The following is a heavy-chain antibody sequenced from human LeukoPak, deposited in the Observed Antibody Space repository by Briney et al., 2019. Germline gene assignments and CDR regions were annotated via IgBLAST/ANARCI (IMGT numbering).Heavy chain of an antibody. CDR1: GFTFSSYW. Sequence: GGSLRLSCAASGFTFSSYWMSWVRQAPGKGLEWVANIKQDGSEKYYVDSVKGRFTISRDNAKNSLYLQMNSLRAEDTAVYYCAKDPSFRPGYFDYWGQGTLVTVSS. CDR2: IKQDGSEK. J-gene: IGHJ4*02. CDR3: AKDPSFRPGYFDY. V-gene: IGHV3-7*01.